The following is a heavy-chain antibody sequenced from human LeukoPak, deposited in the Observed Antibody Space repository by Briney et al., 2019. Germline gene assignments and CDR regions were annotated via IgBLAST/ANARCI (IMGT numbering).Heavy chain of an antibody. Sequence: GGSLRLSCAASGFTFSTYGMSWVRQAPGKGLEWVSAISGSGEATWYADSVKGRFSISRDTSKNTLFLQMNSLRADDTALYYCAKDRAYPNDVFDIWGQGTMVTVS. CDR1: GFTFSTYG. J-gene: IGHJ3*02. CDR2: ISGSGEAT. D-gene: IGHD2-21*01. V-gene: IGHV3-23*01. CDR3: AKDRAYPNDVFDI.